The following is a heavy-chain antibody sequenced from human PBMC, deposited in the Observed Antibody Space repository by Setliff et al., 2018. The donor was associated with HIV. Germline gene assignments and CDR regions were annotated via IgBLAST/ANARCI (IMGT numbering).Heavy chain of an antibody. J-gene: IGHJ4*02. CDR2: INAGNGNT. V-gene: IGHV1-3*01. Sequence: GASVKVSCKASGYTFTSYAMHWVRQAPGQRLEWMGWINAGNGNTKYSVKLQGRVTFTRDTSASTAYMELSSLGSEDTAVYYCVRRAAAAEVFDYWGQGTLVTVSS. D-gene: IGHD2-2*01. CDR1: GYTFTSYA. CDR3: VRRAAAAEVFDY.